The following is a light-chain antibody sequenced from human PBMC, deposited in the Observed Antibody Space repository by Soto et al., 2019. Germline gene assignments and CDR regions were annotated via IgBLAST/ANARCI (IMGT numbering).Light chain of an antibody. CDR3: QSYDISLSVSVV. CDR2: GNT. CDR1: SSNTGAGYD. J-gene: IGLJ2*01. V-gene: IGLV1-40*01. Sequence: QSVLTQPPSVSGAPGQRVTISCPGSSSNTGAGYDVQWYQQLPGAAPRLLIFGNTNRPSGVPDRFSGSRSGTSASLAISGLQAGDEADYYCQSYDISLSVSVVFGGGTKLTVL.